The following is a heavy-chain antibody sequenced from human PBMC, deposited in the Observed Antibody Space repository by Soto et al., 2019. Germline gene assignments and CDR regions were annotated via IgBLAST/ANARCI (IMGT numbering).Heavy chain of an antibody. V-gene: IGHV4-61*08. Sequence: SETLSLTCTVSGGSISSGGYYWSWIRQHPGKGLEWIGYIYYSGSTNYNPSLKSRVTISVDTSKNQFSLKLSSVTAADTAVYYCARVRWGTVTRDHYYYYYMDVWGKGTTVTVSS. D-gene: IGHD4-17*01. CDR2: IYYSGST. CDR1: GGSISSGGYY. CDR3: ARVRWGTVTRDHYYYYYMDV. J-gene: IGHJ6*03.